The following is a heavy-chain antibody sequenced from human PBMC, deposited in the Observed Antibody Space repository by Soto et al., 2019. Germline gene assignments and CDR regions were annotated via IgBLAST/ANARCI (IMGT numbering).Heavy chain of an antibody. CDR3: AKDQVSGSGYSSSWAHIEFDY. J-gene: IGHJ4*02. CDR2: ISGSGGST. V-gene: IGHV3-23*01. Sequence: GGSLRLSCAASGFTFSSYAMSWVRQAPGKGLEWVSAISGSGGSTYYADSVKGRFTISRDNSKNTLYLQMNSLRAEDTAVYYCAKDQVSGSGYSSSWAHIEFDYWGQGTLVTVSS. D-gene: IGHD6-13*01. CDR1: GFTFSSYA.